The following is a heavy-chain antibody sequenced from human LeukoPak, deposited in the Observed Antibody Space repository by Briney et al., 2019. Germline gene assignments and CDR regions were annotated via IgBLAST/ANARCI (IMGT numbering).Heavy chain of an antibody. V-gene: IGHV3-21*01. Sequence: GGSLRLSCAASGFTFSNYGMNWVRQAPGKGLEWVSFISSSSYINYGDSVKGRFTISRDNAKNSLYLQMNSLRAEDTAVYYCARDRVGATSPLAFDIWGQGTMVTVSS. D-gene: IGHD1-26*01. CDR3: ARDRVGATSPLAFDI. CDR2: ISSSSYI. CDR1: GFTFSNYG. J-gene: IGHJ3*02.